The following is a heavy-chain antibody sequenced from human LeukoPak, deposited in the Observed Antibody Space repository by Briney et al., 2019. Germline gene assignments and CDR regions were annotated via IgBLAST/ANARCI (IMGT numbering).Heavy chain of an antibody. V-gene: IGHV3-30*18. D-gene: IGHD3-10*01. CDR2: ISYDGSNK. J-gene: IGHJ5*02. CDR1: GFTFSSYG. CDR3: AKGLRFGTNWFDP. Sequence: GGSLRLSCAASGFTFSSYGMHWVRQAPGKGLEWVAVISYDGSNKYYADSVKGRFTISRDNSKNTLYLQMNSLRAEDTAVYYCAKGLRFGTNWFDPWGQGTLVTVSS.